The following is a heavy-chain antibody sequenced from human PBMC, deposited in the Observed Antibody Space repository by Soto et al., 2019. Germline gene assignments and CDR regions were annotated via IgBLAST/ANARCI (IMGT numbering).Heavy chain of an antibody. CDR1: GYDFTTYG. V-gene: IGHV1-18*01. CDR2: ISAHNGNT. D-gene: IGHD1-1*01. Sequence: QVHLVQSGAEVKKSGASVKVSCKGSGYDFTTYGITWVRQAPGQGLEWMAWISAHNGNTDYAKKLQGRVTVTRDTSTSTAYMELRSLRSDDTAVYYCARGRYGDYWGQGALVTVSS. J-gene: IGHJ4*02. CDR3: ARGRYGDY.